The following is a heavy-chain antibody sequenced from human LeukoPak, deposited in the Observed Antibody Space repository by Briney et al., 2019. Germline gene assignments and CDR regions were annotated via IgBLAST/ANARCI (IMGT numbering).Heavy chain of an antibody. CDR2: IYYSGST. CDR1: GGSISGGSYY. CDR3: ARLSFYSSSWYPKEFDF. D-gene: IGHD6-13*01. V-gene: IGHV4-39*01. J-gene: IGHJ4*02. Sequence: PSETLSLTCTVSGGSISGGSYYWGWIRQPPGKGLEWIGSIYYSGSTYYNPSLKSRVTISVDTSKNQFSLKLTSVTAADTAVYYCARLSFYSSSWYPKEFDFWGQGTLVTVSS.